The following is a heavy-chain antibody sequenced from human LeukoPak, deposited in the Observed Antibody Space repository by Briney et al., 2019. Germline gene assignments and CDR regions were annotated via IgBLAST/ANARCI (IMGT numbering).Heavy chain of an antibody. CDR2: ISGSGGNT. CDR3: AREATSSSGWYIDY. CDR1: GFTFSNYA. J-gene: IGHJ4*02. V-gene: IGHV3-23*01. D-gene: IGHD6-25*01. Sequence: PGGSLRLSCAASGFTFSNYAMSWVRQVPGKGLEWVSAISGSGGNTFYADSVKGRFTISRDNSKNTVSLQMNSLRAGDTAVYYCAREATSSSGWYIDYWGQGTLVAVSS.